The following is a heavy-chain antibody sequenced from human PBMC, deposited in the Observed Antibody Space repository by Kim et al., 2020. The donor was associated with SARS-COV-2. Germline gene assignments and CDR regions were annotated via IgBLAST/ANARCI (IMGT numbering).Heavy chain of an antibody. V-gene: IGHV3-48*02. J-gene: IGHJ6*02. Sequence: YVDPVKGQFTNSRDNAKNSLSLQMNSRRDEDSAVYYCARDSRTAYGMDVWGQGTTVTVSS. CDR3: ARDSRTAYGMDV.